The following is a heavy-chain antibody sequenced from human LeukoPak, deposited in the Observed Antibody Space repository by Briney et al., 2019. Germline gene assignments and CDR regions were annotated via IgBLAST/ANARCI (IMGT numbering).Heavy chain of an antibody. CDR3: ARVPGVVKGIDAFDI. D-gene: IGHD3-3*01. CDR1: GFTFSSYS. J-gene: IGHJ3*02. V-gene: IGHV3-48*01. Sequence: GGSLRLSCAASGFTFSSYSMNWVRQAPGKGLEWVSYISSSSSTIYYADSVKGRFTISRDNAKNSLYLQMNSLRAEDTAVYYCARVPGVVKGIDAFDIWGQGTMVTVSS. CDR2: ISSSSSTI.